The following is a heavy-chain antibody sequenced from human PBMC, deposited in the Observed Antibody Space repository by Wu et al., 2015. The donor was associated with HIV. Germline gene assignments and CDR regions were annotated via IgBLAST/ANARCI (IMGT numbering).Heavy chain of an antibody. CDR1: GYTFTSYD. Sequence: QVQLVQSGAEVKKPGASVKVSCRPAGYTFTSYDINWVRQAAGQGLEWMGWMNPNSGNTGYAQNFQGRVKMTRNTSISTAYMELSSLRSEDTAVYFCARDEEEPGRDGYKEDYYYGMDGLGPRDHGHRLL. CDR2: MNPNSGNT. D-gene: IGHD5-24*01. CDR3: ARDEEEPGRDGYKEDYYYGMDG. V-gene: IGHV1-8*01. J-gene: IGHJ6*02.